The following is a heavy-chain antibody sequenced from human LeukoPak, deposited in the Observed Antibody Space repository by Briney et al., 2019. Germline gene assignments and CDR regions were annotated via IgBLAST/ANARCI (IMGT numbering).Heavy chain of an antibody. CDR2: IYYSGST. CDR3: ARPIAAAGYYYMDV. Sequence: SETLSLTCAVYGGSFSGYYWSWIRQPPGKGLEWIGYIYYSGSTNYNPSLKSRVTISVDTSKNQFSLKLSSVTAADTAVYYCARPIAAAGYYYMDVWGKGTTVTVSS. CDR1: GGSFSGYY. V-gene: IGHV4-59*01. D-gene: IGHD6-13*01. J-gene: IGHJ6*03.